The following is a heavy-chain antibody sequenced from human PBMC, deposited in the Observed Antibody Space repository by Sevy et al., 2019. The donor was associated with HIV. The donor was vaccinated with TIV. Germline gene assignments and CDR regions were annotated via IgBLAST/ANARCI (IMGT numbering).Heavy chain of an antibody. Sequence: ASVKVSCKVSGYTLTEFSMHWVRQAPGKGLEWMGTFDPEDGEIIYAQKFQGRVTVTEDTSTDTGYMELSSLRSEDTAVYYCATTKGYYENSGSPFDYWGQGTLVTVSS. CDR3: ATTKGYYENSGSPFDY. J-gene: IGHJ4*02. V-gene: IGHV1-24*01. CDR2: FDPEDGEI. CDR1: GYTLTEFS. D-gene: IGHD3-22*01.